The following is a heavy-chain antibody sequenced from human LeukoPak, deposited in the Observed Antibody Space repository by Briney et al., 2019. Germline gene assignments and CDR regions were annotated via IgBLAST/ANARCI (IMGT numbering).Heavy chain of an antibody. V-gene: IGHV4-34*01. CDR1: GGSFSGYY. CDR3: ARGPPGVAARPRCFDY. Sequence: PSETLSLTCAVYGGSFSGYYWSWIRQPPGKGLEWIGEINHSGSTNYNPSLKSRVTISVDTSKNQFSLKLSSMTAADTAVYYCARGPPGVAARPRCFDYWGQGTLVTVSS. J-gene: IGHJ4*02. CDR2: INHSGST. D-gene: IGHD6-6*01.